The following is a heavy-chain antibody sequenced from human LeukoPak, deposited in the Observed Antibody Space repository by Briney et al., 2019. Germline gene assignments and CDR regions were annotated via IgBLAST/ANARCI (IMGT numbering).Heavy chain of an antibody. D-gene: IGHD2-15*01. V-gene: IGHV4-59*08. CDR3: ARRYQVAAFYYFDY. J-gene: IGHJ4*02. CDR1: GGSISSYY. Sequence: PSETLSPTCTVSGGSISSYYWSWIRQPPGKGLEWIGSIYHSGSTYYNPSLKSRVTISVDTSKNQFSLKLSSVTAADTAVYYCARRYQVAAFYYFDYWGQGTLLTVSS. CDR2: IYHSGST.